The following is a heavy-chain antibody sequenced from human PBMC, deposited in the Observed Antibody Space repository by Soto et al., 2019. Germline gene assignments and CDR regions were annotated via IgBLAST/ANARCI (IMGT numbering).Heavy chain of an antibody. V-gene: IGHV3-15*01. Sequence: EVQLVESGGDLVKPGGSLRISCTASGFTFTNAWMTWVRQVPGKGLEWVGRIKSNADGGTTDYPAPVKGRFTISRDESRNTVYLQMNSLKTDDTAVYYCATDLGRRSSAWFDYWGQGTLVSVSS. CDR3: ATDLGRRSSAWFDY. J-gene: IGHJ4*02. CDR1: GFTFTNAW. CDR2: IKSNADGGTT.